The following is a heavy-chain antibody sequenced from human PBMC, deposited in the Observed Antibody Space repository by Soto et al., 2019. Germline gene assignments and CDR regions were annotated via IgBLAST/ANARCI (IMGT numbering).Heavy chain of an antibody. CDR3: ASETGTSGVVVIPKYYFDY. CDR1: GYTFTSYY. Sequence: VASVKVSCKASGYTFTSYYMHWVRQAPGQGLEWMGIINPSGGSTSYAQKFQGRVTMTRDTSTSTVYMELSSLRSEDTAVYYCASETGTSGVVVIPKYYFDYWGQGTLVTVSS. V-gene: IGHV1-46*01. J-gene: IGHJ4*02. CDR2: INPSGGST. D-gene: IGHD3-22*01.